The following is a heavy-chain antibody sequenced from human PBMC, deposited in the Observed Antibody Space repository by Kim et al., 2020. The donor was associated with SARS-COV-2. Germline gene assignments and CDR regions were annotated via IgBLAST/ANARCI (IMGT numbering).Heavy chain of an antibody. Sequence: GGSLRLSCAASGFTFSDYYMSWIRQAPGKGLEWVSYISSSGSIIYYADSVKGRFTISRDNAKNSLFLQMNSLTAEDTAVYYCARDDYDILTGYYKFYGMDVWGQGTTVTVSS. D-gene: IGHD3-9*01. CDR1: GFTFSDYY. J-gene: IGHJ6*02. CDR3: ARDDYDILTGYYKFYGMDV. CDR2: ISSSGSII. V-gene: IGHV3-11*01.